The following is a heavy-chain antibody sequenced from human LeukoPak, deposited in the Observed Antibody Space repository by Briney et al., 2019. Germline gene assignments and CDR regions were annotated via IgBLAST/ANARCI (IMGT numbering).Heavy chain of an antibody. D-gene: IGHD2-15*01. CDR3: ARGYCSGDSCAGSLDY. Sequence: QSGGSLRLSCAASGFTFSSYDMHWVRHVTGKGLEWVSAIDTAGDTFYPGSVKGRFTISRENAKNSLYLQMNSLRAGDTAVYYCARGYCSGDSCAGSLDYWGQGTLVTVSS. CDR1: GFTFSSYD. J-gene: IGHJ4*02. V-gene: IGHV3-13*04. CDR2: IDTAGDT.